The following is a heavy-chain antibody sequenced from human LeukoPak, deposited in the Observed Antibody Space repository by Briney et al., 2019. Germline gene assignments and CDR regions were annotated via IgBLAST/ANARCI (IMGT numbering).Heavy chain of an antibody. CDR2: TYPGDSDT. V-gene: IGHV5-51*01. J-gene: IGHJ4*02. CDR3: ARVLRGPSYFDY. Sequence: GESLPISCKGSGYSFTSYWIGWVRQMPGKGLEGMGITYPGDSDTRYSPSFQGHVTTSADKSISTAYLQWSSLKASDTAMYYCARVLRGPSYFDYWGQGTLVTVSS. CDR1: GYSFTSYW.